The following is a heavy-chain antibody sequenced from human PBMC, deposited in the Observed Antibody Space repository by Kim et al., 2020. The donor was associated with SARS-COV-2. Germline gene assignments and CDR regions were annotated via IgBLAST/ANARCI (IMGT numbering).Heavy chain of an antibody. Sequence: GGSLRLSCAASGFTVSSNYMSWVRQAPGKGLEWVSVIYSGGSTYSADYAKGGFTISTDNSKNTQYLQMNNLRAQDTAAYYCSRATFMTTFGGVIVWYYF. CDR2: IYSGGST. V-gene: IGHV3-53*01. CDR1: GFTVSSNY. D-gene: IGHD3-16*02. CDR3: SRATFMTTFGGVIVWYYF. J-gene: IGHJ4*01.